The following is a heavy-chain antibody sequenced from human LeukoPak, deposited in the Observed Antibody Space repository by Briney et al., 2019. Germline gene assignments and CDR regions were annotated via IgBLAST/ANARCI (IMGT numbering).Heavy chain of an antibody. J-gene: IGHJ4*02. CDR1: GFTFSSYG. D-gene: IGHD3-3*01. V-gene: IGHV3-23*01. CDR3: AKEFTIFGNDY. CDR2: ISGSGGTT. Sequence: PGRSLRLSCAASGFTFSSYGMSWVRQAPGKGLEWVSAISGSGGTTYYADSVKGQFIISRDNSKNTLCLQMNSLRAEDTAVYYCAKEFTIFGNDYWGQGTLVTVSS.